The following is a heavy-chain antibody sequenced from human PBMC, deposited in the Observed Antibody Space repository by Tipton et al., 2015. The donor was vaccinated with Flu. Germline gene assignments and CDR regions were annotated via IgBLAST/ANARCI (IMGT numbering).Heavy chain of an antibody. J-gene: IGHJ4*02. V-gene: IGHV4-38-2*01. D-gene: IGHD6-13*01. CDR3: ARTEGAFEAGECVSTNCYIDC. CDR1: GYSISSGYS. Sequence: TLSLTCAVSGYSISSGYSWGWVRQPPEKGLEWIGYIYHTATFYNPSLKSRVTISLDRSKNQFSLNLRSVSAADTAIYYCARTEGAFEAGECVSTNCYIDCWGQGTLITVS. CDR2: IYHTAT.